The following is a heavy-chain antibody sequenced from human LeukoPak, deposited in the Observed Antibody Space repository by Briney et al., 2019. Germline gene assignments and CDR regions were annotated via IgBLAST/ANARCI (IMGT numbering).Heavy chain of an antibody. V-gene: IGHV4-59*08. Sequence: SETLSLTCTVSGGSISSYYWSWIRQPPGKGLEWIGYIYYSGSTNYNPSLKSRVTISVDTSKNQFSLKLSSVTAADTAVYYCARPLVATIPYAFDIWGQGTMVTVSS. J-gene: IGHJ3*02. D-gene: IGHD5-12*01. CDR3: ARPLVATIPYAFDI. CDR1: GGSISSYY. CDR2: IYYSGST.